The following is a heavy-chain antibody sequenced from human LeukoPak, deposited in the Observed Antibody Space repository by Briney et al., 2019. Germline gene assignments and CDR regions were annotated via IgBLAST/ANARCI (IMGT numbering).Heavy chain of an antibody. CDR3: AKGGGTSVYSSLDY. D-gene: IGHD3-22*01. Sequence: GGSLRLSCAASGFTFSSYAMGWVRQAPGKGLEWVSTISGSGGSTYYADSVKGRFTISRDNSKNTLYLQMNSLRAEDTAVYYCAKGGGTSVYSSLDYWGQGTLVTVSS. CDR1: GFTFSSYA. J-gene: IGHJ4*02. CDR2: ISGSGGST. V-gene: IGHV3-23*01.